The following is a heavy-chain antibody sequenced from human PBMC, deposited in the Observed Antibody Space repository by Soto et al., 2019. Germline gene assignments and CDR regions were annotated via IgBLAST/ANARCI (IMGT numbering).Heavy chain of an antibody. CDR2: ISGSGGST. D-gene: IGHD3-22*01. V-gene: IGHV3-23*01. Sequence: GSLSLSCAASGFTFSSYAMSWVRQAPGKGLEWVSAISGSGGSTYYADSVKGRFTISRDNSKNTLYLQMNSLRAEDTAVYYCAKDAPHYYDSSGYYYVDAFDIWGQGTMVTVSS. CDR1: GFTFSSYA. J-gene: IGHJ3*02. CDR3: AKDAPHYYDSSGYYYVDAFDI.